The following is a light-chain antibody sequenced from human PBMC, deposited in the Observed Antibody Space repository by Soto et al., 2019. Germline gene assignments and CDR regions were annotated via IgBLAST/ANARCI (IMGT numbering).Light chain of an antibody. CDR1: NREVGGYNY. CDR3: SSYAGSNIRYV. CDR2: EVS. V-gene: IGLV2-8*01. Sequence: SSLTPPPPPAGAPGKSGTISCTGNNREVGGYNYVSWYQQHPGKAPKLMIYEVSKRPSGVPDRFSGSKSGNTASLTVSGLQAEDEADYYCSSYAGSNIRYVFGTGTKVTVL. J-gene: IGLJ1*01.